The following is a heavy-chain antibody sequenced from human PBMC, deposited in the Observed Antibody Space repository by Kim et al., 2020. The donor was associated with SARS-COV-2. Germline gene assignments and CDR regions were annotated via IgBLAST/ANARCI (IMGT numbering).Heavy chain of an antibody. J-gene: IGHJ6*02. Sequence: SVKVSCKASGFTFTSSAVQWVRQARGQRLEWIGWIVVGSGNTNYAQKFQERVTITRDMYTSTAYMELSSLRSEDTAVYYCAADPHCGGDCPYYYYYGMNVWGQGTTVTVAS. CDR2: IVVGSGNT. V-gene: IGHV1-58*01. CDR3: AADPHCGGDCPYYYYYGMNV. D-gene: IGHD2-21*02. CDR1: GFTFTSSA.